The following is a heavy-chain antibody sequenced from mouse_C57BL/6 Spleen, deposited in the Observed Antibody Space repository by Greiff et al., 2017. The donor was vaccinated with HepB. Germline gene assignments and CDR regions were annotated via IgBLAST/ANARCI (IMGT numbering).Heavy chain of an antibody. CDR3: ASYGRAY. Sequence: QVHVKQPGAELVMPGASVKLSCKASGYTFTSYWMHWVKQRPGQGLEWIGEIDPSDSYTNYNQKFKGKSTLTVDKSSSTAYMQLSSLTSEDSAVYYCASYGRAYWGQGTLVTVSA. V-gene: IGHV1-69*01. CDR1: GYTFTSYW. CDR2: IDPSDSYT. D-gene: IGHD1-1*01. J-gene: IGHJ3*01.